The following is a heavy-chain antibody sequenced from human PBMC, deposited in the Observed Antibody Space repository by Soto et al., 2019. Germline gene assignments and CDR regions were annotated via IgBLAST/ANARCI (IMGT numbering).Heavy chain of an antibody. V-gene: IGHV1-69*13. CDR3: ARAYLYDFWSGYPWGADYYYGMDV. Sequence: GXSAEVPCKASGGTFGSYSRSWVRQAPGQGLEWIGGIIPIFGTANYAQKFQGRVTITADESTSTAYMELSSLRSEDTAVYYCARAYLYDFWSGYPWGADYYYGMDVWGQGTTVTASS. D-gene: IGHD3-3*01. CDR2: IIPIFGTA. CDR1: GGTFGSYS. J-gene: IGHJ6*02.